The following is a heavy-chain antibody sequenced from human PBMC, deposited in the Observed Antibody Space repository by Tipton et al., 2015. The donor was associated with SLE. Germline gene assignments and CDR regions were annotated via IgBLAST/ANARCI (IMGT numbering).Heavy chain of an antibody. V-gene: IGHV4-59*07. D-gene: IGHD2-15*01. J-gene: IGHJ3*02. CDR1: GGSISSHY. CDR2: IYHSGST. Sequence: TLSLTCTVSGGSISSHYWSWIRQPPGKGLEWIGSIYHSGSTYYNPSLKSRVTISVDTPKNQFSLKLSSVTAADTAVYYCASADRVAFDIWGQGTMVTVSS. CDR3: ASADRVAFDI.